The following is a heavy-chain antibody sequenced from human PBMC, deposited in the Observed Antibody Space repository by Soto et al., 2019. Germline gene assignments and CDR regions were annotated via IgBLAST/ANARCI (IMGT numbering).Heavy chain of an antibody. J-gene: IGHJ4*02. Sequence: QLQLQESGSGLVKPSQTLSLTCAVSGGSISSGGYSWSWIRQPPGKGLEWIGYIYHSGSTYYNPSLKSRVTISVDRSKNQFSLKLSSVTAADTAVYYCARVTPWGCYFDYWGQGTLVTVSS. CDR3: ARVTPWGCYFDY. D-gene: IGHD7-27*01. V-gene: IGHV4-30-2*01. CDR2: IYHSGST. CDR1: GGSISSGGYS.